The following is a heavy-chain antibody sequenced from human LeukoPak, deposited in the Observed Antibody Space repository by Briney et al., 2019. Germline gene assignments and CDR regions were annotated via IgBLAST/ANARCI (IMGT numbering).Heavy chain of an antibody. Sequence: QPGGSLRLSCAAAGFTFSSYAMHWVRQAPGKGLEWVAVISYDGSNKYYADSVKGRFTISRDNSENALYLQMNSLRAEDTAVYYCARAGRKWELLTLFDYWGQGTLVTVSS. D-gene: IGHD1-26*01. V-gene: IGHV3-30-3*01. CDR1: GFTFSSYA. J-gene: IGHJ4*02. CDR3: ARAGRKWELLTLFDY. CDR2: ISYDGSNK.